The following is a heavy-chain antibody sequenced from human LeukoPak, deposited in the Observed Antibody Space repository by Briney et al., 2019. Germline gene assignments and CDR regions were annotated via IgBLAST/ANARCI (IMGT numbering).Heavy chain of an antibody. CDR2: ITNSGAT. Sequence: ASAKVSCKASGYTFTGYSVHWVRQAPGQGLEWMGWITNSGATHYAQKFQGRVTLTRDTSIITAYMELSGLRSDDTAVYYCVRELSGGTFDYWGQGTLVTVSS. CDR1: GYTFTGYS. D-gene: IGHD3-16*02. J-gene: IGHJ4*02. V-gene: IGHV1-2*02. CDR3: VRELSGGTFDY.